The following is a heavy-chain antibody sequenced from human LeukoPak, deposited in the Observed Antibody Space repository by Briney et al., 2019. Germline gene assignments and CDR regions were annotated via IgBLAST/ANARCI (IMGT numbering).Heavy chain of an antibody. V-gene: IGHV1-69*01. CDR1: GGTFSSYA. D-gene: IGHD2-2*01. CDR3: ARTEGISSTSSGH. CDR2: IIPIFGTA. Sequence: GASVKVSCKASGGTFSSYAISWVRQAPGQGLEWMGGIIPIFGTANYAQKFQGRVTITADESTSTAYMDLRSLRSDDTAVYYCARTEGISSTSSGHWGQGTLVTVSS. J-gene: IGHJ4*02.